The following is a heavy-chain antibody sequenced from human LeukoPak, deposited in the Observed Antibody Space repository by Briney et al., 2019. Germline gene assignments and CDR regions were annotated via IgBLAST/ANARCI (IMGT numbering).Heavy chain of an antibody. CDR1: GYIFTSYS. D-gene: IGHD6-13*01. J-gene: IGHJ3*02. CDR2: ISAYNGDT. Sequence: ASVKVSCTASGYIFTSYSISWVRQAPGQGLEWMGWISAYNGDTNYIQTLQGRVTMTTDTSTSTASMELTSLRSHDPAVYYVPREEGAPIAAGNMWGIGTKVSVS. CDR3: PREEGAPIAAGNM. V-gene: IGHV1-18*01.